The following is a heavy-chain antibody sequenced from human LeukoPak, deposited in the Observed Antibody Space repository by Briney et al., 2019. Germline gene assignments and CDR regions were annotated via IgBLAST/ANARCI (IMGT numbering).Heavy chain of an antibody. D-gene: IGHD5-24*01. Sequence: PSETLSLTCAVYGGSFSGYYWSWIRQPPGKGLEWIGEINHSGSTNYNPSLKSRVTISVDTSKNQFSLKLSSVTAADTAVYYCGRDGYNWDAFDIWGQGTMVTVSS. CDR2: INHSGST. V-gene: IGHV4-34*01. CDR3: GRDGYNWDAFDI. CDR1: GGSFSGYY. J-gene: IGHJ3*02.